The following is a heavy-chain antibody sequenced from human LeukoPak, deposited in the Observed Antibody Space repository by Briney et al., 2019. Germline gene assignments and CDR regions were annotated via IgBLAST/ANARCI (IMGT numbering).Heavy chain of an antibody. J-gene: IGHJ4*02. CDR3: ARCTTGRTFGSLREIKRSREIDY. CDR1: GFTFSNYS. Sequence: GGSLRLSCVASGFTFSNYSMNWVRQAPGKGLEWVSSISSSSTYIYYADSVKGRFTISRDNAKNSLYLQMNSLRAEDTAVYYCARCTTGRTFGSLREIKRSREIDYWGQGTLVTVSS. CDR2: ISSSSTYI. D-gene: IGHD1-1*01. V-gene: IGHV3-21*01.